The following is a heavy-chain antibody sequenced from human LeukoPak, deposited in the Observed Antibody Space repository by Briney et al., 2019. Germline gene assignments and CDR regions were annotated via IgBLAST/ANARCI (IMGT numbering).Heavy chain of an antibody. CDR3: ARHWKGGAFDI. J-gene: IGHJ3*02. CDR2: IYYSGST. V-gene: IGHV4-59*08. Sequence: SETLSLTCTVSGGSISSYYWSWLRQPPGKGLEWIGYIYYSGSTNYNPSLKSRVTISVDTSKNQFSLKLSSVTAADTAVYYCARHWKGGAFDIWGQGTMVTVSS. D-gene: IGHD1-1*01. CDR1: GGSISSYY.